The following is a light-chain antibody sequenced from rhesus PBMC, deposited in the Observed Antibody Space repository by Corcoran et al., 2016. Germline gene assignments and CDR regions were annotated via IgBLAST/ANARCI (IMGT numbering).Light chain of an antibody. Sequence: QVILTQSPATLSLSPGERATLSCRASQSVSIYLAWYQQKPGQAPRRLIYAASTRATGIPDRFRGSGSGTDFTLTISTLEPEDVGVYHCYQHSSGYSFGQGTKVEIK. CDR3: YQHSSGYS. V-gene: IGKV3-10*01. CDR1: QSVSIY. CDR2: AAS. J-gene: IGKJ2*01.